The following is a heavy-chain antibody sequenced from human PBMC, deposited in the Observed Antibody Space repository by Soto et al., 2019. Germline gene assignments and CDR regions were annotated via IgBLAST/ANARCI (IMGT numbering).Heavy chain of an antibody. CDR1: GFTFSSYS. D-gene: IGHD6-6*01. V-gene: IGHV3-21*01. CDR2: ISSSSSYI. Sequence: TGGSLRLSCAASGFTFSSYSMNWVRQAPGKGLEWVSSISSSSSYIYYADSVKGRFTISRDNAKNSLYLQMNSLRAEYTAVYYCARDSSSSGIYYYGMDVWGQGTTVTVSS. CDR3: ARDSSSSGIYYYGMDV. J-gene: IGHJ6*02.